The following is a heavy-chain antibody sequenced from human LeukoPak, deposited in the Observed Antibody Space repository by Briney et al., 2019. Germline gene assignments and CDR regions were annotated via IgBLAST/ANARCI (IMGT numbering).Heavy chain of an antibody. J-gene: IGHJ4*02. Sequence: SGTLSLTCAVSGASISSNYWWSWVRPPPGKGLEWIGEIYHSGNTNYNPSLKSRVTISVDKSKNQFSLKLSSVTAADTAVYYCARRIVGAVIDYWGQGSLVTVSS. V-gene: IGHV4-4*02. D-gene: IGHD1-26*01. CDR3: ARRIVGAVIDY. CDR2: IYHSGNT. CDR1: GASISSNYW.